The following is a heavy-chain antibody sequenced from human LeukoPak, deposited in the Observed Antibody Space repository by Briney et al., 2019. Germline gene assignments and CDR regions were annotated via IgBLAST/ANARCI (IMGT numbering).Heavy chain of an antibody. D-gene: IGHD1-1*01. CDR1: GFTFSTYM. J-gene: IGHJ4*02. CDR2: ISSDSGAI. Sequence: GGSLRLSCAASGFTFSTYMMNRVRQAPGKGLEWLSYISSDSGAIYYADSVQGRFTISRDNAQKSLYLQMNSLRVEDTAVYYCVRELAYWGQGALVTVSS. CDR3: VRELAY. V-gene: IGHV3-48*01.